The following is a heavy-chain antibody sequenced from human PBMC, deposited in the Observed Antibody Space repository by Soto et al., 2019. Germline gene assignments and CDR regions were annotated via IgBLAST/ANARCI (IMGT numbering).Heavy chain of an antibody. J-gene: IGHJ3*02. CDR3: ARAQLFAFDI. Sequence: SETLSLTCTVSGGSISSSDYYWSWIRQPPGKGLEWIGYIYYSGSTYYNASLKSRVTISVDTSKNQFSLKLSSVTAADTAVYYCARAQLFAFDIWGQGTMVTVSS. D-gene: IGHD4-4*01. CDR1: GGSISSSDYY. CDR2: IYYSGST. V-gene: IGHV4-30-4*01.